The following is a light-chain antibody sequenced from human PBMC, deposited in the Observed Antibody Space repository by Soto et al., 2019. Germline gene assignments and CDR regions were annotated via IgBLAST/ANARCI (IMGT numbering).Light chain of an antibody. CDR3: QQRHRWPIT. CDR1: QSFRGL. V-gene: IGKV3-11*01. J-gene: IGKJ5*01. Sequence: EVVLPQSPFTLSLSPGERATLSVRASQSFRGLLAWYQQKPGQAPRLLIYDTYNRATGIPPRFSGSGSGTDFTLTISSLEPEDSAVYYCQQRHRWPITFGQGTRLEI. CDR2: DTY.